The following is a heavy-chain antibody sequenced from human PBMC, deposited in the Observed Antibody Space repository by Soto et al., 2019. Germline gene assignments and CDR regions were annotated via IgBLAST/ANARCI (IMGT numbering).Heavy chain of an antibody. V-gene: IGHV3-74*01. CDR3: ARGGYYDSSGLRGLDY. D-gene: IGHD3-22*01. CDR1: GFTFSSYW. CDR2: INSDGSST. J-gene: IGHJ4*02. Sequence: GGSLRLSCASSGFTFSSYWMHCFRQAPGKGLVWVSRINSDGSSTSYADSVKGRFTISRDNAKNTLYLQMNSRRAEDTALYYCARGGYYDSSGLRGLDYWGQGTLVTVSS.